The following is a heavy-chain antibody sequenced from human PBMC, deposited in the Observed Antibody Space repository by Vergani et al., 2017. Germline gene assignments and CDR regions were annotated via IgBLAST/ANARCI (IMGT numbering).Heavy chain of an antibody. D-gene: IGHD1-26*01. CDR1: GAAIKDFY. J-gene: IGHJ4*02. Sequence: QVQLQESGPGLVKPSETLSLTCTVSGAAIKDFYWSWFRQPPGKGLEWIGYVYYTGSTTYNPSLKSRVTISVDTSNNQFSLRMTSLTAADTALYWCARALVGGTPDNWGQGTLVTVSS. CDR3: ARALVGGTPDN. V-gene: IGHV4-59*12. CDR2: VYYTGST.